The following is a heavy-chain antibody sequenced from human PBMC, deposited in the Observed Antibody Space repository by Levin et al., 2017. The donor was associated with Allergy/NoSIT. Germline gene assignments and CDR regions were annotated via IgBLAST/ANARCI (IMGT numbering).Heavy chain of an antibody. CDR1: GFTFSSYG. V-gene: IGHV3-30*18. Sequence: GGSLRLSCAASGFTFSSYGMHWVRQAPGKGLEWVAVISYDGSNKYYADSVKGRFTISRDNSKNTLYLQMNSLRAEDTAVYYCAKDYLGDGYNTDYWGQGTLVTVSS. J-gene: IGHJ4*02. CDR2: ISYDGSNK. D-gene: IGHD5-24*01. CDR3: AKDYLGDGYNTDY.